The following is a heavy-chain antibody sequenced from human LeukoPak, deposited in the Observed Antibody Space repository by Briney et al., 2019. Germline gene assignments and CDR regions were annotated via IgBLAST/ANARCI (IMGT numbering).Heavy chain of an antibody. Sequence: ASVKVSCKTSGYTSTGYYIHWMRQAPGQGPEWMGWMNPDNGGSTYAQNFQGRVSMTRDTSVSTAYLELSSLKSDDTAVYYCARDRGIAGTMLLFGYWGQGTLVTVSS. CDR2: MNPDNGGS. V-gene: IGHV1-2*02. CDR3: ARDRGIAGTMLLFGY. CDR1: GYTSTGYY. D-gene: IGHD3-10*02. J-gene: IGHJ4*02.